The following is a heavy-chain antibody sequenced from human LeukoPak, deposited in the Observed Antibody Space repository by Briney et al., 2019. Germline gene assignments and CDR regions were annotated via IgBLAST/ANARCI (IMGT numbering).Heavy chain of an antibody. Sequence: SETLSLTCAVYGGSFSGYYWSWIRQPPGRALEWIGSVYYSGTTSYNPSLKSRVTISVDMSKNHFSLRLRSVTAADTAMYYCARGTLYRGWSYYLDSWGQGTLVTVSS. CDR1: GGSFSGYY. D-gene: IGHD6-19*01. CDR2: VYYSGTT. J-gene: IGHJ4*02. CDR3: ARGTLYRGWSYYLDS. V-gene: IGHV4-34*01.